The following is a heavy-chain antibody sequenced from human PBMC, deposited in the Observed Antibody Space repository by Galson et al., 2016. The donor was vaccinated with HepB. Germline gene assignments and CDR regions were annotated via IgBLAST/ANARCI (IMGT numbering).Heavy chain of an antibody. V-gene: IGHV3-33*01. Sequence: SLRLSCAASGLTFSRDGMHWVRQPPGKGLEWVAVIWSDGNTKFYADSVKGQFTISRDNSKNKLFLQMNSLRAEDTAVYYCARAHTIMLNYFDYWGQGTLVTVSS. D-gene: IGHD3-16*01. CDR3: ARAHTIMLNYFDY. CDR2: IWSDGNTK. J-gene: IGHJ4*02. CDR1: GLTFSRDG.